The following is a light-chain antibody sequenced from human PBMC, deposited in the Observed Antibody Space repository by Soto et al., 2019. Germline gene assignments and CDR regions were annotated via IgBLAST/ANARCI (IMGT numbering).Light chain of an antibody. J-gene: IGKJ4*01. CDR3: QQYGNSPLT. Sequence: ETVLTHSPGTLSLSPGERATLSCRASHIVSINYLAWYQQKPGQAPRLLIYGASSRATGIPDRFSGSGSGTDFTLTISSLEPEDYAVYYCQQYGNSPLTFGGGTKVDIK. CDR1: HIVSINY. CDR2: GAS. V-gene: IGKV3-20*01.